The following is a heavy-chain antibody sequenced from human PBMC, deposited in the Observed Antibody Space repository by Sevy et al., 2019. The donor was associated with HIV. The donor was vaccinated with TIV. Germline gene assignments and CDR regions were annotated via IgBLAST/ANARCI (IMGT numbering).Heavy chain of an antibody. CDR2: FSFGCGKI. D-gene: IGHD2-2*01. CDR1: GFTFSSYA. J-gene: IGHJ4*02. Sequence: GGSLGLSCSASGFTFSSYAMSWVRQPPGKGLEWVATFSFGCGKINYADSVKGRFTISRDNSKNTLFLQMNRLRAEDTAVYYCAREGCSRPLDYWGQGTLVTVSS. V-gene: IGHV3-23*01. CDR3: AREGCSRPLDY.